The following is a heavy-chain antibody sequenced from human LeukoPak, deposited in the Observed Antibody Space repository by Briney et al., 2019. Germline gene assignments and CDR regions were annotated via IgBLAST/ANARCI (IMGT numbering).Heavy chain of an antibody. D-gene: IGHD1-26*01. CDR2: IYSGGSA. Sequence: GGSLRLSCAASGFTVSSNYMSWVRQAPGKGLAWVSVIYSGGSAYFADSVKGRFTISRDNSKNTLYLQVNSLRAEDTAVYYCARDRRDSGTYYAEYWGQGTLVTVSS. CDR1: GFTVSSNY. V-gene: IGHV3-53*01. CDR3: ARDRRDSGTYYAEY. J-gene: IGHJ4*02.